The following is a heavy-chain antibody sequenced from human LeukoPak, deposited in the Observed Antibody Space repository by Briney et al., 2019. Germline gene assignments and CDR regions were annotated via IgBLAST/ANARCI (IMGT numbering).Heavy chain of an antibody. Sequence: GGSLRFSCAASGFTFSNYGMHWVRQAPAKGLEWVAFIRYDGSNKYYADSVKGRFTISRDNSKNTLYLQMNSLRAEDTAVYYCAKELNWYSLDYWGQPSLLSVSS. CDR1: GFTFSNYG. V-gene: IGHV3-30*02. CDR2: IRYDGSNK. J-gene: IGHJ4*02. CDR3: AKELNWYSLDY.